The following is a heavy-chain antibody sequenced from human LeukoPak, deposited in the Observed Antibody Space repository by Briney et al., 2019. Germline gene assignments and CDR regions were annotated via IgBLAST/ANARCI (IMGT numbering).Heavy chain of an antibody. V-gene: IGHV3-21*04. CDR1: RFTFSNYS. J-gene: IGHJ4*02. D-gene: IGHD3-10*01. CDR3: AKDSGGHFDY. CDR2: ISRGSGHI. Sequence: GGSLRLSCAASRFTFSNYSMNWVRQAPGKGLEWVSSISRGSGHIYYADSVKGRFTISRDNSKNTLYLQMNSLRAEDTAVYYCAKDSGGHFDYWGQGTLVTVSS.